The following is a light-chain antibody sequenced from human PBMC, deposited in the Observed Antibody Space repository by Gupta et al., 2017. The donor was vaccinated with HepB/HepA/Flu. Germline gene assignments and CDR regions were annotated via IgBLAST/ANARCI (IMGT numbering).Light chain of an antibody. CDR1: QNIAFY. V-gene: IGKV1-39*01. Sequence: DIQMTQSPSSLSASVGDRVTISCRASQNIAFYLNWYQQKPGKAPRFLIYTASTLQSGVPSRFSGSGSGTDFTLTISSLQTEDFATYFCQQTFSGPPTFGQGTKVEI. J-gene: IGKJ1*01. CDR2: TAS. CDR3: QQTFSGPPT.